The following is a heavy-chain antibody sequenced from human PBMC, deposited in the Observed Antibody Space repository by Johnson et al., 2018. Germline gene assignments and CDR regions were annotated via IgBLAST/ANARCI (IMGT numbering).Heavy chain of an antibody. J-gene: IGHJ6*02. D-gene: IGHD3-10*01. Sequence: VQLLESGGGVVQPGRSLRLSCAASGFTFSSYGMHWVRLAPGKGLEWVAVIWFDGSNKYYADSVKGRFTISRDNSKNTLYLQMNSLRAEDTAVYYCARFTGRALDVWGQGTTVTVSS. CDR1: GFTFSSYG. V-gene: IGHV3-33*01. CDR3: ARFTGRALDV. CDR2: IWFDGSNK.